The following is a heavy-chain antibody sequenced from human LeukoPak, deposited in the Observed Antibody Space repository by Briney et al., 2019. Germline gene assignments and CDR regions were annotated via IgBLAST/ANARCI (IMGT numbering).Heavy chain of an antibody. Sequence: SETLSLTCTVSDYSISSGYGSYWGWIRQPPGKGLEWIVNIYHSGITYYNHFNSSLKSRVTISIDTSKNQFSLRLTSVTAADTAVYYCARGIGSGYTDDWGHGTLVTVSS. CDR1: DYSISSGYGSY. D-gene: IGHD3-22*01. CDR2: IYHSGIT. J-gene: IGHJ4*01. CDR3: ARGIGSGYTDD. V-gene: IGHV4-38-2*02.